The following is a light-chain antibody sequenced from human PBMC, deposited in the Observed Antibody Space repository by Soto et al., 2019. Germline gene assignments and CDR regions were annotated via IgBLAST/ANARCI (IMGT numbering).Light chain of an antibody. CDR3: AAWDDSLNGWV. V-gene: IGLV1-36*01. CDR1: SSNIGAGYD. Sequence: QSVLTQPPSVSGAPGQRVTISCTGSSSNIGAGYDVHWYQKLPGTAPQLLIYYDDLLPSGVSDRFSGSKSGTSASLAISGLQSEDEADYYCAAWDDSLNGWVFGGGTKLTVL. CDR2: YDD. J-gene: IGLJ3*02.